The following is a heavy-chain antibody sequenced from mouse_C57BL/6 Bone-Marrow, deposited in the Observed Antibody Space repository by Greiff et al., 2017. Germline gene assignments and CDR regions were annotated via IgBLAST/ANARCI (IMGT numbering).Heavy chain of an antibody. CDR3: ARFYGPRYYFDY. J-gene: IGHJ2*01. Sequence: QVQLQQPGAELVKPGASVKMSCKASGYTFTSYWITWVKQRPGQGLEWIGDIYPGSGSTNYNEKFKSKATLTVDTSSSTAYMQLSSLTSEDSAVXYCARFYGPRYYFDYWGQGTTLTVSS. V-gene: IGHV1-55*01. CDR1: GYTFTSYW. D-gene: IGHD1-2*01. CDR2: IYPGSGST.